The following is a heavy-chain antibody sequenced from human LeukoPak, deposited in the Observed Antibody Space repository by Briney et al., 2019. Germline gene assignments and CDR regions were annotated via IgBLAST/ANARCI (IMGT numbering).Heavy chain of an antibody. D-gene: IGHD3-10*01. CDR3: ARVGRITMVRGAVWFDP. J-gene: IGHJ5*02. CDR2: IIPIFGTA. Sequence: SVKVSCKASGGTFSSYAISWVLQAPGQGLEWMGGIIPIFGTANYAQKFQGRVTITADESTSTAYMELSSLRSEDTAVYYCARVGRITMVRGAVWFDPWGQGTLVTVSS. CDR1: GGTFSSYA. V-gene: IGHV1-69*13.